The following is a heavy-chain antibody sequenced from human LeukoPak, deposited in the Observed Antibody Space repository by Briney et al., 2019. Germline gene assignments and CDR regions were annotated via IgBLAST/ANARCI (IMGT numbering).Heavy chain of an antibody. V-gene: IGHV3-9*01. CDR3: AKAGSGYPINHYFDY. CDR2: ISWNSGSI. CDR1: GFTFSSYE. J-gene: IGHJ4*02. D-gene: IGHD3-22*01. Sequence: GGSLRLSCAASGFTFSSYEMNWVRQAPGKGLEWVSGISWNSGSIGYADSVKGRFTISRDNAKNSLYLQMNSLRAEDTALYYCAKAGSGYPINHYFDYWGQGTLVTVSS.